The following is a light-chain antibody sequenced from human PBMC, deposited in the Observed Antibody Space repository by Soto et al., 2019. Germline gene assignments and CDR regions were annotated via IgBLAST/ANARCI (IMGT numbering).Light chain of an antibody. CDR1: QSVSSY. J-gene: IGKJ3*01. CDR3: QQRSNSFT. CDR2: EAS. Sequence: EIVLTQSPATLSLSPGERATLSCRASQSVSSYVAWYQQKPGQAPRLLIYEASNRATGIPARFSGSGSGTDFTLTISSLEPEDFAVYYCQQRSNSFTFGPGTKVDIK. V-gene: IGKV3-11*01.